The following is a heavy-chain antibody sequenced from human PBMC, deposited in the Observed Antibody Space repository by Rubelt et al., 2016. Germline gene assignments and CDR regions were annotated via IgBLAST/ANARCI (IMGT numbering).Heavy chain of an antibody. CDR3: AKSKEEGTYYDFWSGYYYFDY. J-gene: IGHJ4*02. V-gene: IGHV3-30*18. Sequence: EWVAVISYDGSNKYYADSVKGRFTISRDNSKNTLYLQMNSLRAEDTAVYYCAKSKEEGTYYDFWSGYYYFDYWGQGTLVTVSS. D-gene: IGHD3-3*01. CDR2: ISYDGSNK.